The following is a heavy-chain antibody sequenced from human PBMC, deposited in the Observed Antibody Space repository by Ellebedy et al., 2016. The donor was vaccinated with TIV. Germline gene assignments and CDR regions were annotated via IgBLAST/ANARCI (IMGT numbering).Heavy chain of an antibody. D-gene: IGHD2-15*01. Sequence: AASVKVSCKAPGYTFTSYDINWVRQATGQGLEWMGWMTPNSGNAGSAQKFQGRVTMTWNTSISTAYMELSSLRSEATAVYYCARHPPGEYCTGVSCWGQGTLVTVSS. J-gene: IGHJ4*02. V-gene: IGHV1-8*02. CDR1: GYTFTSYD. CDR3: ARHPPGEYCTGVSC. CDR2: MTPNSGNA.